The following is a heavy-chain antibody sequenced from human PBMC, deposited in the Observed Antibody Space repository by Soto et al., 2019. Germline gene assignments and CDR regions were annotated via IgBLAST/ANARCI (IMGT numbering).Heavy chain of an antibody. V-gene: IGHV4-59*01. CDR2: IYYSGST. J-gene: IGHJ4*02. Sequence: SETLSLTCTVSGGSISSYYWSWIRQPPGKGLEWIGYIYYSGSTNYNPSLKSRVTISVDTPKNQFSLKLSSVTAADTAVYYCAREYSSSSSGFDYWGQGTLVTVSS. D-gene: IGHD6-6*01. CDR3: AREYSSSSSGFDY. CDR1: GGSISSYY.